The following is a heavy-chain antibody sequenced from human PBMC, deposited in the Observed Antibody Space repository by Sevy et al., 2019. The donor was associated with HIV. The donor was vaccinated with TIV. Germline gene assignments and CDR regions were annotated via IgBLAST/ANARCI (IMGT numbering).Heavy chain of an antibody. CDR3: AKDFLLRFLEWLNKDEYYYGMDV. CDR2: ISYDGSNK. V-gene: IGHV3-30*18. D-gene: IGHD3-3*01. J-gene: IGHJ6*02. Sequence: GGSLRLSCAASGFTFSSYDMHWVRQAPGKGLEWVAVISYDGSNKYYADSVKGRLPISRENSKNTPYLQMNSLRAEDTAVYYCAKDFLLRFLEWLNKDEYYYGMDVWGQGTTVTVSS. CDR1: GFTFSSYD.